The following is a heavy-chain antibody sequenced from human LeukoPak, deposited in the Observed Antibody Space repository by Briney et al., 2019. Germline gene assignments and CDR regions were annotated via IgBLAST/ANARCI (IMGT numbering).Heavy chain of an antibody. J-gene: IGHJ4*02. D-gene: IGHD2-15*01. CDR2: ISNNGGYT. CDR1: GFTFSSSA. Sequence: GGSLRLSCAASGFTFSSSAMSWVRQTPGKGLEWVSAISNNGGYTYYADSVQGRFTISRDNSKSTLCLQTNSLRAEDTAVYYCAKQLGYCSDGSCYFPYWGQGTLVTVSS. V-gene: IGHV3-23*01. CDR3: AKQLGYCSDGSCYFPY.